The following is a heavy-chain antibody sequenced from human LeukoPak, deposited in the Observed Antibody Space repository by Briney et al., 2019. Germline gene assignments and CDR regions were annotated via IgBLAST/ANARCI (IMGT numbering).Heavy chain of an antibody. CDR2: INPNSGGT. CDR3: ARGYGGNSVDY. CDR1: GYTFTYYY. Sequence: GASVKVSCKASGYTFTYYYIHWVRQAPRQGLEWMGWINPNSGGTNYAQEFQGRVTMTRDTSISTAYMEVSRLRSDDTAIYYCARGYGGNSVDYWGQGTLVTVSS. J-gene: IGHJ4*02. D-gene: IGHD4-23*01. V-gene: IGHV1-2*02.